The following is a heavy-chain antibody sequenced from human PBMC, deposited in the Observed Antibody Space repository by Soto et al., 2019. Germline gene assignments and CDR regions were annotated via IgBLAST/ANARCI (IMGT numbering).Heavy chain of an antibody. V-gene: IGHV3-21*06. D-gene: IGHD3-10*01. Sequence: EVQLVESGGGLVKPGGSLRLSCAASGFTFTRYSMNWVRQAPGKGLEWVSSISSTTNYIYYGDSMKGRFTISRDNPKNLLILEMKSLRAEEPAVYYCARESGDLTSNFDSWGQGTLVTVSP. CDR2: ISSTTNYI. CDR3: ARESGDLTSNFDS. J-gene: IGHJ4*02. CDR1: GFTFTRYS.